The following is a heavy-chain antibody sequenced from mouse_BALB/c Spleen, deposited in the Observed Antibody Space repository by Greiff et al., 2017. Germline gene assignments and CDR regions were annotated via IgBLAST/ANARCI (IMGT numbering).Heavy chain of an antibody. V-gene: IGHV5-9-4*01. CDR1: GFTFSSYA. D-gene: IGHD2-5*01. Sequence: EVKLVESGGGLVKPGGSLKLSCAASGFTFSSYAMSWVRQSPEKRLEWVAEISSGGSSTYYPDTVTGRFTISRDNAKNTLYLEMSSLRSEDTAMYYCARDIETRTLDYWGQGTTLTVSS. CDR2: ISSGGSST. CDR3: ARDIETRTLDY. J-gene: IGHJ2*01.